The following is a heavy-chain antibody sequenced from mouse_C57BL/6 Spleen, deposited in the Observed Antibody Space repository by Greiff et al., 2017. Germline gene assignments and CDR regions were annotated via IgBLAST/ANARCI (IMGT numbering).Heavy chain of an antibody. D-gene: IGHD1-1*01. CDR2: FYPGSGSI. J-gene: IGHJ4*01. CDR3: ARHGITTVVAAYYYAMDY. CDR1: GYTFTEYT. V-gene: IGHV1-62-2*01. Sequence: VQLQESGAELVKPGASVKLSCKASGYTFTEYTIHWVKQRSGQGLEWIGWFYPGSGSIKYNEKFKDKATLTADKSSSTVYMELSRLTSEDSAVYFCARHGITTVVAAYYYAMDYWGQGTSVTVSS.